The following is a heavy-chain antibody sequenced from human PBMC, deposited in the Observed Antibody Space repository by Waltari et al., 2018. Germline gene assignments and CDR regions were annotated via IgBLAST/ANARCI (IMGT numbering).Heavy chain of an antibody. V-gene: IGHV3-23*01. CDR3: ANYGSGWLFPFY. Sequence: EVQLLQSGGGLVQPGGSLRLSCAASGFIFSNYAMTWVRQAPGKGMEGVSTISSIVGSTYYAESVRGRFTISRDSSKNILYLQMNSLKDEDTAVYYCANYGSGWLFPFYWGQGTLVTVSS. D-gene: IGHD6-19*01. CDR1: GFIFSNYA. CDR2: ISSIVGST. J-gene: IGHJ4*02.